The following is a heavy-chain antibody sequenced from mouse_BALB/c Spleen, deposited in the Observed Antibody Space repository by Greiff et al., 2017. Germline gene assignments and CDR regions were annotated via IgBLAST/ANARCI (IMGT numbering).Heavy chain of an antibody. V-gene: IGHV14-4*02. J-gene: IGHJ1*01. CDR1: GFNIKDYY. CDR2: IDPENGDT. Sequence: EVQLQQSGAELVRSGASVKLSCTASGFNIKDYYMHWVKQRPEQGLEWIGWIDPENGDTEYAPKFQGKATMTADTSSNTAYLQLSSLTSEDTAVYYCNADGSRYFDVWGAGTTVTVSS. D-gene: IGHD1-1*01. CDR3: NADGSRYFDV.